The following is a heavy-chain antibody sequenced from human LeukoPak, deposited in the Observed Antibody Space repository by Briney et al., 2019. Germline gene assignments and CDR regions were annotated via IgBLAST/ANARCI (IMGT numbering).Heavy chain of an antibody. CDR1: GFTVSSNY. CDR3: ARKLDYFDY. D-gene: IGHD1-1*01. Sequence: GGSLRLSCAASGFTVSSNYMNWVRQAPGKGLEWVANIKQDGSEKYCVDSVKGRFTISRDNAKNSLYLQMNSLRAEDTAVYYCARKLDYFDYWGQGTLVTVSS. J-gene: IGHJ4*02. CDR2: IKQDGSEK. V-gene: IGHV3-7*05.